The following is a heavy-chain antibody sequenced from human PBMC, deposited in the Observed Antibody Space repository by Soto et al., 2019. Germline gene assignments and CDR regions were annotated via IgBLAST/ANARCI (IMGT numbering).Heavy chain of an antibody. CDR2: IRSGGSNI. J-gene: IGHJ6*01. CDR3: GRVQIYGSGSYYLYYYYGMDV. V-gene: IGHV3-48*03. CDR1: GFTCTTYE. Sequence: GESLRLSCAASGFTCTTYEMNCVGQAPGKGVEWVSYIRSGGSNIYYEDCVKGRFTISRDNAKNSLYLQMNSLRAEDTAFYYCGRVQIYGSGSYYLYYYYGMDVWGQGTTVT. D-gene: IGHD3-10*01.